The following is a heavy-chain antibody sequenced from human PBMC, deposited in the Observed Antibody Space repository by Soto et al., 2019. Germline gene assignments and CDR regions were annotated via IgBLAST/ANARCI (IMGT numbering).Heavy chain of an antibody. CDR1: GDTFSSHA. D-gene: IGHD1-26*01. V-gene: IGHV1-69*01. CDR3: ARESGIVGATYGMDV. CDR2: IIPIYGTT. J-gene: IGHJ6*02. Sequence: QVQLVQSGAEVKKPGSSVKVSCKASGDTFSSHAISWVRQAPGQGLEWMGGIIPIYGTTNYAQKFQGRVTITADESTSTAYMELSSLRSEDTAVYYCARESGIVGATYGMDVWGQGTTVTVSS.